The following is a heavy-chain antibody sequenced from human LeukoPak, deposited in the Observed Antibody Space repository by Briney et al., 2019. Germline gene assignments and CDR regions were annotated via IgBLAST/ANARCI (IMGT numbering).Heavy chain of an antibody. CDR2: IIPIFGTA. J-gene: IGHJ4*02. V-gene: IGHV1-69*13. Sequence: ASVKVSCKASRGTFSSYAISWVRQAPGQGLEWMGGIIPIFGTANYAQKFQGRVTITADESTSTAYMELSSLRSEDTAVYYCARDVYGGNSGDYWGQGTLVTVSS. CDR1: RGTFSSYA. D-gene: IGHD4-23*01. CDR3: ARDVYGGNSGDY.